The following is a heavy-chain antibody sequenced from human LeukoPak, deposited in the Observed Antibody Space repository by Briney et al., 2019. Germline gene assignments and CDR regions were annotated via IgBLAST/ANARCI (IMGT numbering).Heavy chain of an antibody. CDR3: TRRFIAARFDY. CDR1: GFTFGDYA. V-gene: IGHV3-49*04. Sequence: GGSLRLSCTASGFTFGDYAMSWVRQAPGKGLEGVGFIRSKAYGGTTEYAASVKGRFTISRDDSKSIAYLQMNSLKTEDTAVYYCTRRFIAARFDYWGQGTLVTVSS. J-gene: IGHJ4*02. D-gene: IGHD6-6*01. CDR2: IRSKAYGGTT.